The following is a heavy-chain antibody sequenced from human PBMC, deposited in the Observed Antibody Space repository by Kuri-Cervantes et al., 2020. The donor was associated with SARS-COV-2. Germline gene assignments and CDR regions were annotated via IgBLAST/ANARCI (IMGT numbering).Heavy chain of an antibody. CDR2: INPNSGGT. D-gene: IGHD1-14*01. J-gene: IGHJ6*02. CDR3: ARVGNRLYGMDV. V-gene: IGHV1-2*04. CDR1: GGTFSSYA. Sequence: ASVKVSCKASGGTFSSYAISWVRQAPGQGLEWMGWINPNSGGTNYAQKFQGWVTMARDTSISTAYMELSRLRSDDTAAYYCARVGNRLYGMDVWGQGTTVTVSS.